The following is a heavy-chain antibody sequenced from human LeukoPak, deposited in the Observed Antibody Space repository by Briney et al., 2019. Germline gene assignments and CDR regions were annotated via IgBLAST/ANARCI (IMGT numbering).Heavy chain of an antibody. J-gene: IGHJ4*02. CDR3: ARTISSGTYFDY. D-gene: IGHD3-22*01. V-gene: IGHV3-23*01. CDR1: GFTFSNSA. Sequence: PGGSLRLSCAASGFTFSNSAMTWVRQAPGKGLEWVSTISASGGTTSYADSVKGRFTISRDNSQNTLYLQMNSLRAEDTAVYYCARTISSGTYFDYWGQGTLVTVSS. CDR2: ISASGGTT.